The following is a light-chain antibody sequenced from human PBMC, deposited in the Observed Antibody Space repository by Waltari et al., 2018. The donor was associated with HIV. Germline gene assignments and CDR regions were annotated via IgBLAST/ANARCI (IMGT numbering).Light chain of an antibody. J-gene: IGKJ4*01. CDR3: QQYNSSPFT. V-gene: IGKV3-20*01. CDR2: GAS. Sequence: IVLTQSPGTLSLSQGEKATLPCRASQSVDSSYLAWYQQKPGQAPRLLIYGASSRATGIPDRFTGSGSGTDFTLSISRLDPEDFALYYCQQYNSSPFTFGGGTRVEIK. CDR1: QSVDSSY.